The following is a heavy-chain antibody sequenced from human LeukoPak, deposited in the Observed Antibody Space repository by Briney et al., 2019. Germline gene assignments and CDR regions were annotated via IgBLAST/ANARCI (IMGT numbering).Heavy chain of an antibody. CDR1: GGSISSGDYP. D-gene: IGHD3-10*01. V-gene: IGHV4-30-2*01. CDR2: VYHTGST. Sequence: SQTLSLTCAVSGGSISSGDYPWGWIRQPPGEGLEWIGHVYHTGSTQYNPSLKSRVTLSVDRSKSQFSLRLSSVTAADTAVYYCARQASGSYYMDYWGQGILVTVSS. CDR3: ARQASGSYYMDY. J-gene: IGHJ4*02.